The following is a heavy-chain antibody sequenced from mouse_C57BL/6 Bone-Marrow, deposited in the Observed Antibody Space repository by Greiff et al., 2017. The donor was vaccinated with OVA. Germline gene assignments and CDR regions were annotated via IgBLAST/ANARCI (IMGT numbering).Heavy chain of an antibody. CDR2: INPSSGYT. V-gene: IGHV1-7*01. J-gene: IGHJ2*01. D-gene: IGHD2-10*02. CDR1: GYTFTSYW. CDR3: AREAYGSFYYFDY. Sequence: VQLQQSGADLAKPGASVKLSCKASGYTFTSYWMHWVKQRPGQGLEWIGYINPSSGYTKYNQKFQDKATLTADKSSSTAYMQLSSLTYEDSAVYYCAREAYGSFYYFDYWGQGTTLTVSS.